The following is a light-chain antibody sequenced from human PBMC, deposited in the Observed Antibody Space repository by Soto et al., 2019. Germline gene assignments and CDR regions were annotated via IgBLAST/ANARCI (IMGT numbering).Light chain of an antibody. CDR2: EVS. V-gene: IGLV2-14*01. Sequence: QSVLTQPASVSGSPGQSITISCTLTGSDVGGYNYVSWYQQHPGKAPKLMIYEVSNRPSGVSNRFSGSKSGNTASLTISGLQAEDEADYYCSSYTSSSTLVFGTGTKVTVL. J-gene: IGLJ1*01. CDR1: GSDVGGYNY. CDR3: SSYTSSSTLV.